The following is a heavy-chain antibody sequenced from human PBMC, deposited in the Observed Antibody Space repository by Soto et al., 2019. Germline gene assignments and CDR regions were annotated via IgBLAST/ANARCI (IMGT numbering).Heavy chain of an antibody. D-gene: IGHD1-26*01. CDR1: GYTFTSYY. V-gene: IGHV1-46*01. J-gene: IGHJ4*01. Sequence: ASVKVSCKASGYTFTSYYMHWVRQAPGQGREWMGIMSPSAGSTSYAQKFQGRVPMTRDTSTSTVYMELSSLISEDTAVYYCDRAGGYSQCYFDLWGHGTLVTVSS. CDR3: DRAGGYSQCYFDL. CDR2: MSPSAGST.